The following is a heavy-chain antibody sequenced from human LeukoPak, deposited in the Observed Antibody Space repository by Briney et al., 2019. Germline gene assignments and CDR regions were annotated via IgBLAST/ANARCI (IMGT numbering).Heavy chain of an antibody. CDR1: GYAFISHA. V-gene: IGHV1-18*04. D-gene: IGHD2-15*01. CDR2: ISSSSGNT. CDR3: VRCSGGNCYGTNYFEY. J-gene: IGHJ4*02. Sequence: GASVKVSCKTSGYAFISHAITWVRQVPGRGLEWLGWISSSSGNTNYAHNVRGRVTMTTDTSTSTAYMELRSLRSDDTAIYYCVRCSGGNCYGTNYFEYWGRGTLVSVSS.